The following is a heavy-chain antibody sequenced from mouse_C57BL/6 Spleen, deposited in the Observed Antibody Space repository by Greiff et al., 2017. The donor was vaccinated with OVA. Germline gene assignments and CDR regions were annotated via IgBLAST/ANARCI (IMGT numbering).Heavy chain of an antibody. CDR2: ISGGGGNT. CDR3: ARLGDYYAMDY. V-gene: IGHV5-9*01. J-gene: IGHJ4*01. CDR1: GFTFSSYT. Sequence: EVHLVESGGGLVKPGGSLKLSCAASGFTFSSYTMSWVRQTPEKRLEWVATISGGGGNTYYPDSVKGRFTISRDNAKNTLYLQMSSLRSEDTALYYCARLGDYYAMDYWGQGTSVTVSS. D-gene: IGHD3-3*01.